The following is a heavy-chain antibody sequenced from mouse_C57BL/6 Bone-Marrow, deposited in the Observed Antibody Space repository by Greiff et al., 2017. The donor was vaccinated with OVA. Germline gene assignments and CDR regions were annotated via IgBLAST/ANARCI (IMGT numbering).Heavy chain of an antibody. V-gene: IGHV5-4*01. J-gene: IGHJ2*01. Sequence: DVQLVESGGGLVKPGGSLKLSCAASGFTFSSYAMSWVRQTPEKRLEWVATISDGGSYTYYPDNVKGRFTISRDNAKNNLYLQMSHLKSEDTAMYYCAREANWEYYFDYWGQGTTLTVSS. CDR1: GFTFSSYA. D-gene: IGHD4-1*01. CDR2: ISDGGSYT. CDR3: AREANWEYYFDY.